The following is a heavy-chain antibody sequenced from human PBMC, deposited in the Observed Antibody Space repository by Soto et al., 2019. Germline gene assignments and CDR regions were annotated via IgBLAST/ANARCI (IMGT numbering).Heavy chain of an antibody. CDR1: GFSLSTTGVG. J-gene: IGHJ4*02. V-gene: IGHV2-5*02. D-gene: IGHD6-13*01. Sequence: SGPTLVNPTQTLTLTCTFSGFSLSTTGVGVAWIRQPPGKALEWLALIYWDDDKRYSPSLKSRLTITKDTSRNQVVLTMTNMDPVDTATYYCAHRKRGDYRGSWSGVYFDYWGQGTLVTVSS. CDR3: AHRKRGDYRGSWSGVYFDY. CDR2: IYWDDDK.